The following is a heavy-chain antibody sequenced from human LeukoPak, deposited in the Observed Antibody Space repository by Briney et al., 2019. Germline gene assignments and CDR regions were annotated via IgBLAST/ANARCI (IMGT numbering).Heavy chain of an antibody. CDR1: GYTFTSYG. V-gene: IGHV1-69*04. J-gene: IGHJ4*02. CDR3: ARARRWLQSYYFDY. D-gene: IGHD5-24*01. CDR2: IIPILGIA. Sequence: GASVKVSCKASGYTFTSYGISWVRQAPGQGLEWMGRIIPILGIANYAQKFQGRVTITADKSTSTAYMELSSLRSEDTAVYYCARARRWLQSYYFDYWGQGTLVTVSS.